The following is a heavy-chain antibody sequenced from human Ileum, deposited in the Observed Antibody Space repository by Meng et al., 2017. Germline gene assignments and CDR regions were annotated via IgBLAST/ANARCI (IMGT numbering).Heavy chain of an antibody. J-gene: IGHJ4*02. CDR2: IYQVGST. V-gene: IGHV4-30-2*01. Sequence: HLQLQESGSGLVTSSQTLSLTCTFSGGSISSNASSWTWIRQPPGKGLEWIGYIYQVGSTNYNPSLKSRVTIFVDTSKNQFSLKLTSVTAADTAVYYCASSTSGPELNYWGQGTLVTVSS. CDR1: GGSISSNASS. CDR3: ASSTSGPELNY. D-gene: IGHD2/OR15-2a*01.